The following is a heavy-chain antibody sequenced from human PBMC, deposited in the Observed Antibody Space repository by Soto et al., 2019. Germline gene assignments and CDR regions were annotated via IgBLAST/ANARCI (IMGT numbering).Heavy chain of an antibody. CDR1: GGSISSYY. CDR2: IYYSGST. V-gene: IGHV4-59*08. CDR3: SRSYYYFLSYYYYHYVMDF. Sequence: PSETLSLTCTVSGGSISSYYWSWIRQPPGKGLEWIGYIYYSGSTNYNPSLKSRVTISVDTSKNQFSLKLSSVTAADTAVYYCSRSYYYFLSYYYYHYVMDFCAQGTSVPVSS. J-gene: IGHJ6*02. D-gene: IGHD3-10*01.